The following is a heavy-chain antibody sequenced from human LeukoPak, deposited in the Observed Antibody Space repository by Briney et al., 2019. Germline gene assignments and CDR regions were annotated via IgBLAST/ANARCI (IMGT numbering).Heavy chain of an antibody. CDR1: GDPISSSSYY. V-gene: IGHV4-39*01. Sequence: SETPSLTCTVSGDPISSSSYYWGWIRQPPGKGLEWIGTSYYSGSTYYNASLKSRVTISMDTSKNQFSLKLSSVTAADTAVYYCARLAAGSGSFDYWGQGTLVIVFS. J-gene: IGHJ4*02. CDR3: ARLAAGSGSFDY. CDR2: SYYSGST. D-gene: IGHD6-19*01.